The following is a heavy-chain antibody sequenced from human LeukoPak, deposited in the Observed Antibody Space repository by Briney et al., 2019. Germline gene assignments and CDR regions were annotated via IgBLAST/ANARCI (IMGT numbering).Heavy chain of an antibody. J-gene: IGHJ3*01. D-gene: IGHD1-26*01. Sequence: SETLSLTCTVSGGSISSNGYYWGWIRQPPGKGLEWIGSFYYTGSTFYSPSLKSRVTISVDTSKNQFSLKLSSVTAADTAVYYCARRSGTYHAFWGQGTVVTVSS. CDR3: ARRSGTYHAF. V-gene: IGHV4-39*01. CDR2: FYYTGST. CDR1: GGSISSNGYY.